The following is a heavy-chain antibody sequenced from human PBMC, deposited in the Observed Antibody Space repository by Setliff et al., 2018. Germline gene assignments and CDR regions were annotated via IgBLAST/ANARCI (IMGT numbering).Heavy chain of an antibody. V-gene: IGHV3-48*03. CDR3: ARDLIRGAPNWFDP. J-gene: IGHJ5*02. D-gene: IGHD3-10*01. CDR1: EFRFSDYN. Sequence: GGSLRLSCAASEFRFSDYNMNWVRQAPGKGLEWVSYINSGGSLIYYADSVKGRFTISRDNAKSSLYLQMNSLRAEDTAVYYCARDLIRGAPNWFDPWGQGTLVTVSS. CDR2: INSGGSLI.